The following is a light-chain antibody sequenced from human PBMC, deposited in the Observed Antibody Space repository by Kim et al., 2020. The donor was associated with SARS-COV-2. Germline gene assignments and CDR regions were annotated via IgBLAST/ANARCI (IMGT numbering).Light chain of an antibody. J-gene: IGKJ4*01. V-gene: IGKV3-20*01. CDR2: VAS. Sequence: SRGERADRSCRASESISNNYLAGFQHKPGQAPRLLIYVASSRATGITDRFSGSGSGTDFTLTISRLEPEDFAVYFCQHYGTSPLTFGGGTKVDIK. CDR3: QHYGTSPLT. CDR1: ESISNNY.